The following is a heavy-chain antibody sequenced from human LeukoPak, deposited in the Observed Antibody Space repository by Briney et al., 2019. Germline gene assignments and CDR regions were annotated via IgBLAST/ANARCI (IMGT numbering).Heavy chain of an antibody. V-gene: IGHV5-51*01. CDR3: ARQTTVTTTGMDV. Sequence: GESLKISCKGSGYSFTDYWIGWVRPMPGKGLEWMGIIFPGDSDTRYSPSFQGQVTISADKSISTAYLQWGSLKASDTAMYYCARQTTVTTTGMDVWGQGTTVTVSS. CDR2: IFPGDSDT. D-gene: IGHD4-17*01. J-gene: IGHJ6*02. CDR1: GYSFTDYW.